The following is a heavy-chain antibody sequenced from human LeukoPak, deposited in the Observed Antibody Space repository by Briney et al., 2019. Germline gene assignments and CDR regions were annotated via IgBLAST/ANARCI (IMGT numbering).Heavy chain of an antibody. V-gene: IGHV4-31*03. Sequence: SQTLSLTCTVSGGSISRGGYYWSWIRQHPGKGPEWIGYIYYSGSTYYNPSLKSRVTISVDTSKNQFSLKLSSVTAADTAVYYCARVLAGYFDYWGQGTLVTVSS. D-gene: IGHD6-19*01. CDR2: IYYSGST. CDR1: GGSISRGGYY. J-gene: IGHJ4*02. CDR3: ARVLAGYFDY.